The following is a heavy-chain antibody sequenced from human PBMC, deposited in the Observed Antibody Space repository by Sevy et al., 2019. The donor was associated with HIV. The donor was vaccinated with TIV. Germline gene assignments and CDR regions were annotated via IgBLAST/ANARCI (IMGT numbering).Heavy chain of an antibody. J-gene: IGHJ4*02. CDR3: AKDRVSGSYYTGDFDS. D-gene: IGHD1-26*01. Sequence: GGYLRLSCAASGFTFKNYAMSWVRQAPGKGLEWVSVITFSGSTTYYADSVTGQFTISRDNSKNTLYLQMSSLRAEDTAVYYCAKDRVSGSYYTGDFDSWGQGTLVTVSS. CDR1: GFTFKNYA. CDR2: ITFSGSTT. V-gene: IGHV3-23*01.